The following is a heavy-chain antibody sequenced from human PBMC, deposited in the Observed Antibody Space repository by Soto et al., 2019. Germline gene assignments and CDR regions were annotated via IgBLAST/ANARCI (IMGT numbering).Heavy chain of an antibody. V-gene: IGHV3-74*01. CDR2: MNSDGSNT. J-gene: IGHJ5*02. CDR1: GFTFSNYW. Sequence: EVPLVESGGALVQPGGSLRLSCAASGFTFSNYWMHWVRQAPGKGLVWISRMNSDGSNTVYADAVKGRFTISRDNAKNTLYLRMNGLRVEDTAVYYCATSKGGERNGPTTSWGQGTLVTVSS. CDR3: ATSKGGERNGPTTS. D-gene: IGHD5-12*01.